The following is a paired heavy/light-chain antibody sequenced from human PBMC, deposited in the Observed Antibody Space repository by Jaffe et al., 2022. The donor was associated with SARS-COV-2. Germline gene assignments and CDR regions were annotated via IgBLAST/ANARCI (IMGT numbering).Light chain of an antibody. Sequence: QTVVTQEPSFSVSPGGTVTLTCGLTSGSVSNSNCPSWYQQTPGQAPRTLIYNTNILSSGVPDRFSGSILGNKVALTITGAQADDESVYYCVLYMGSGLWVFGGGTRLTVL. J-gene: IGLJ3*02. CDR2: NTN. CDR1: SGSVSNSNC. CDR3: VLYMGSGLWV. V-gene: IGLV8-61*01.
Heavy chain of an antibody. V-gene: IGHV4-39*01. J-gene: IGHJ4*02. D-gene: IGHD1-26*01. CDR2: IHYSGPT. CDR3: ARHTRDSGDFY. CDR1: GASISSGDHY. Sequence: QLQLQESGPGLVKPSETLSLTCTVSGASISSGDHYWDWIRQPPGKGLEWVATIHYSGPTYYNPSLRSRVTISVDTSKSQFSLKLSSVTAADTAEYYCARHTRDSGDFYWGQGTLLTVSS.